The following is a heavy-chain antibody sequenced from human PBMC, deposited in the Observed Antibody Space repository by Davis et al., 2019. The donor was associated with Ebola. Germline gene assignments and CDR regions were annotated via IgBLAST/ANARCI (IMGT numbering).Heavy chain of an antibody. D-gene: IGHD3-22*01. CDR2: ISSSGSTI. J-gene: IGHJ6*02. CDR3: ASQTYYYDSSGRQDYYYYGMDV. V-gene: IGHV3-48*03. Sequence: GGSLRLSCAASGFTFSSYEMNWVRQAPGKGLEWVSYISSSGSTIYYADSVKGRFTISRDNAKNSLYLQMNSLRAEDTAVYYCASQTYYYDSSGRQDYYYYGMDVWGQGTTVTVSS. CDR1: GFTFSSYE.